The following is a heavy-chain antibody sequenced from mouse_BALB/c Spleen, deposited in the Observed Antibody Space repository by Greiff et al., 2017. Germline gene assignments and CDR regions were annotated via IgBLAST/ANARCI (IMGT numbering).Heavy chain of an antibody. J-gene: IGHJ4*01. CDR2: IHYSGST. CDR1: GYSITSGYS. D-gene: IGHD2-14*01. Sequence: EVKVEESGPDLVKPSQSLSLTCTVTGYSITSGYSWHWVRQLPGNKLEWMGYIHYSGSTNYNPSLKSRISITRDTSKNQFFLQLNSVTTEDTATYYCASYYRFYAMDYWGQGTSVTVSS. CDR3: ASYYRFYAMDY. V-gene: IGHV3-1*02.